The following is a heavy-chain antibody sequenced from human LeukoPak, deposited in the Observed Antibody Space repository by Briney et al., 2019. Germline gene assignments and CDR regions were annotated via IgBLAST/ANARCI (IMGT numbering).Heavy chain of an antibody. D-gene: IGHD3-22*01. CDR2: IPYDGSNK. Sequence: GGSLRLSCAASGFTFSSYGMHWVRQAPGKGLEWVAVIPYDGSNKYYADSVKGRFTISRNNSKNTLYLQMNSLRAEDTAVYYCARGHHYYDSSGYYPFDYWGQGTLVTVSS. V-gene: IGHV3-30*03. CDR3: ARGHHYYDSSGYYPFDY. J-gene: IGHJ4*02. CDR1: GFTFSSYG.